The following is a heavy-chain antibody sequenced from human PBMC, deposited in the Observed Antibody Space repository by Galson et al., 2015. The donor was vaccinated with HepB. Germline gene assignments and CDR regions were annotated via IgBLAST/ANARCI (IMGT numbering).Heavy chain of an antibody. V-gene: IGHV5-51*01. J-gene: IGHJ6*02. CDR3: ARRSTVTHYYYGMDV. Sequence: QSGAEVKKPGESLKISCKGSGYSFTSYWIGWVRQMPGKGLEWMGIIYPGDSDTRYSPSFQGQVTISADKSISTAYLQWSSLKASDTAMYYCARRSTVTHYYYGMDVWGQGTTVTVSS. CDR2: IYPGDSDT. D-gene: IGHD4-17*01. CDR1: GYSFTSYW.